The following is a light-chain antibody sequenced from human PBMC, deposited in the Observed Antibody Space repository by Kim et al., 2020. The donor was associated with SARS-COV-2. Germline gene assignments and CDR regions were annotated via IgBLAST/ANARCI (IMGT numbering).Light chain of an antibody. J-gene: IGKJ2*01. Sequence: SGTAKEKVTMTCRASQSVGSSLHWYQQKPDQSPKLLIKYAAQSFSGVPSRFSGSGSGTDFTLTINSREAEDAATYYCHQSSSLPRTFGQGTKLEI. CDR3: HQSSSLPRT. CDR1: QSVGSS. V-gene: IGKV6-21*01. CDR2: YAA.